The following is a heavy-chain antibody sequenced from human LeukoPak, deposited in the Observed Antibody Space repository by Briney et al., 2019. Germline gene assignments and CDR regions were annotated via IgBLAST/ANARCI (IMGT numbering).Heavy chain of an antibody. CDR1: GGSFRGYY. J-gene: IGHJ4*02. Sequence: SETLSLTCAVYGGSFRGYYWSWIRQPPGKGLEWIGEINHSGSTNYNPSLKSRVTISVDTSKNQFSLKLSSVTAADTAVYYCARATLTGGIFGVVINPYYFDYWGQGTLVTVSS. V-gene: IGHV4-34*01. D-gene: IGHD3-3*01. CDR2: INHSGST. CDR3: ARATLTGGIFGVVINPYYFDY.